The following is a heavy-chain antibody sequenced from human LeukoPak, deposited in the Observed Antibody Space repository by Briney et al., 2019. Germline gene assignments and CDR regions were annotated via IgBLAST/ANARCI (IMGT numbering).Heavy chain of an antibody. CDR1: GYSFTSYW. V-gene: IGHV5-51*01. J-gene: IGHJ1*01. CDR3: ARGSGYSGLLFQH. D-gene: IGHD5-12*01. Sequence: GESLKISCKGSGYSFTSYWIGWVRQMPGKGLXXXGIIYPGDSDXXXXPXXXXXVTISADKSISTAYLQWSSLKASDTAMYYCARGSGYSGLLFQHWGQGTLVTVSS. CDR2: IYPGDSDX.